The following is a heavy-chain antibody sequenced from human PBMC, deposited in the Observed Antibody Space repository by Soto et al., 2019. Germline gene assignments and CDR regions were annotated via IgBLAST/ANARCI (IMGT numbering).Heavy chain of an antibody. J-gene: IGHJ6*02. Sequence: EVQLVESGGGLVKPGGSLRLSCAASGFTFSSYTMNWVRQAPGKGLEWVSSISSSSSYIYYADSVKGRFTISRDNAKKSLYLQKNSLRAEDTAVYYCARVVDYYDAYDDYGMAVWGQGTTVTVSS. V-gene: IGHV3-21*01. CDR1: GFTFSSYT. CDR3: ARVVDYYDAYDDYGMAV. D-gene: IGHD3-22*01. CDR2: ISSSSSYI.